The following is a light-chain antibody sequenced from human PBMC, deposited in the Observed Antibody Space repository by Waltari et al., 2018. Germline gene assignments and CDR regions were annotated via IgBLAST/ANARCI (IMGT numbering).Light chain of an antibody. CDR1: QSVLYSSTNKNF. J-gene: IGKJ4*01. CDR3: QQYYTAPPPT. V-gene: IGKV4-1*01. CDR2: WAS. Sequence: DIVMTQSPDSLAVSLGERATINCKSSQSVLYSSTNKNFLSWYQQKPGQPPKLLIYWASTRESGVPDRFSGSGSGTDFTLTIDSLHAEDVAVYYCQQYYTAPPPTFGGGTKVEIK.